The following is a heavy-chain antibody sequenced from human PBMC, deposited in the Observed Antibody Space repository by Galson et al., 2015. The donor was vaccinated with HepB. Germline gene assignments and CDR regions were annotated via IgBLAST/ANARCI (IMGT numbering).Heavy chain of an antibody. CDR2: IVVGSGNT. CDR3: ARGQRFRKPGIAAAGTVFDY. V-gene: IGHV1-58*02. D-gene: IGHD6-13*01. J-gene: IGHJ4*02. Sequence: SVKVSCKASGFTFTSSAMQWVRQARGQRLEWIGWIVVGSGNTNYAQKFQGRVTITADESTSTAYMELSSLRSEDTAVYYCARGQRFRKPGIAAAGTVFDYWGQGTLVTVSS. CDR1: GFTFTSSA.